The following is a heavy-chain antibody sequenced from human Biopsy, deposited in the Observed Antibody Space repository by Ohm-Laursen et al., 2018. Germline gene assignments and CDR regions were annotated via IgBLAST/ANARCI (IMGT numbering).Heavy chain of an antibody. Sequence: SLRLSCSASGFTFRNYALTWVRQAPGKGLEWVSSISASSSYIHYADSVKGRFTVSRDNAKNSLYLQMNSLRAADTAIYYCATELLPPGVGGPWLDSWGQGTPVTVSS. D-gene: IGHD3-16*01. V-gene: IGHV3-21*06. CDR2: ISASSSYI. CDR3: ATELLPPGVGGPWLDS. CDR1: GFTFRNYA. J-gene: IGHJ5*01.